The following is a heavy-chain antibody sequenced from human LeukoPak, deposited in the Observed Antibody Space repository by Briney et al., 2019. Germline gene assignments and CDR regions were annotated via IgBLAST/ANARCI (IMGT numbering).Heavy chain of an antibody. CDR3: ARSLWFGSLIWFDP. V-gene: IGHV3-66*01. CDR1: GFTVSSNY. Sequence: GGSLRLSCAASGFTVSSNYISWVRQAPGKGLEWVSVIYSGGSTYYADSVKGRFTISRDNSKNTLYLQMNSLRAEDTAVYYCARSLWFGSLIWFDPWGQGTLVTVSS. D-gene: IGHD3-10*01. J-gene: IGHJ5*02. CDR2: IYSGGST.